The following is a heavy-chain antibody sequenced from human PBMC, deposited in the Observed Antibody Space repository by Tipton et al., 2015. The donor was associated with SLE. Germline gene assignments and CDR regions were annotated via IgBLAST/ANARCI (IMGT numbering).Heavy chain of an antibody. D-gene: IGHD3-3*01. Sequence: LRLSCAVYGGSFSGYYWSWVRQAPGKGLVWVSRINSDGSSTSYADSVKGRFTISRDNAKNTLYLQMNSLRAEDTAVYYCARAGFLDPFDYWGQGTLVTVSS. CDR1: GGSFSGYY. CDR2: INSDGSST. V-gene: IGHV3-74*01. J-gene: IGHJ4*02. CDR3: ARAGFLDPFDY.